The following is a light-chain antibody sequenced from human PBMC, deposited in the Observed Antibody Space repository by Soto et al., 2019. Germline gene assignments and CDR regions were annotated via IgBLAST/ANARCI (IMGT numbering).Light chain of an antibody. CDR1: SSDIGAYNY. J-gene: IGLJ3*02. V-gene: IGLV2-14*01. Sequence: QSALTQPASVSGSPRQSITISCTGTSSDIGAYNYVSWYQQHPGKAPKLLIYEASNQPSGVSHRFSGSKSGNTASLTISGLQAEDEADYYCSSYTSRSIWVFGGGTQLTVL. CDR2: EAS. CDR3: SSYTSRSIWV.